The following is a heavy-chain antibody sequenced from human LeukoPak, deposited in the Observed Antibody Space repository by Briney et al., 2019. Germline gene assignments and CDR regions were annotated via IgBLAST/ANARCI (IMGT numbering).Heavy chain of an antibody. Sequence: PGGSLRLSCAASGFTFSSYSMNWVRQAPGKGLEWVSSISSSSSYIYYADSVKGRFTISRGNAKNSLYLQMNSLRAEDTAVYYCASNVNYDSSGYGNWGQGTLVTVSS. D-gene: IGHD3-22*01. CDR2: ISSSSSYI. CDR3: ASNVNYDSSGYGN. J-gene: IGHJ4*02. V-gene: IGHV3-21*01. CDR1: GFTFSSYS.